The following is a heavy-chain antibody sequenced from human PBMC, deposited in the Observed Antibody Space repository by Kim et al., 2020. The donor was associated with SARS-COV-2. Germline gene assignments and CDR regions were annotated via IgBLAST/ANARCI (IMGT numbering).Heavy chain of an antibody. CDR3: ARDRGPYNWFDP. J-gene: IGHJ5*02. V-gene: IGHV4-31*02. Sequence: YYNPSLKSRVTISVDTSKNQFSLKLSSVTAADTAVYYCARDRGPYNWFDPWGQGTLVTVSS.